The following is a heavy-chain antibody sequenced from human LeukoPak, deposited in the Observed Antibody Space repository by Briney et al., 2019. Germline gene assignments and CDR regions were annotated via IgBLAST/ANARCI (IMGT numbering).Heavy chain of an antibody. D-gene: IGHD6-19*01. V-gene: IGHV3-49*04. CDR1: GFTFGDYA. Sequence: PGRSLRLSCTASGFTFGDYAMSWVRQAPGKGLEWVGFIRSKAYGGTTEYAASVKGRFTISRDDSKSIPYLQMNSLKTEDTAVYYCTRDPGYSSGWYNYWGQGTLVTVSS. CDR2: IRSKAYGGTT. CDR3: TRDPGYSSGWYNY. J-gene: IGHJ4*02.